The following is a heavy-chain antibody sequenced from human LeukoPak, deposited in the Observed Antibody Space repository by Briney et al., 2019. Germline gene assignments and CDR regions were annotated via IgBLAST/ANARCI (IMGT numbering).Heavy chain of an antibody. J-gene: IGHJ6*02. D-gene: IGHD3-9*01. CDR2: INHSGST. CDR1: GGSFRGYY. Sequence: PETLSLTCAVYGGSFRGYYWSWIRQPPGKGLEWIGEINHSGSTNYNPSLKSRVTISVDTSKNQFSLKLSSVTAADTAVYYCARVASEATYYDILTGYDYYYYGMDVWGQGTTVTVSS. CDR3: ARVASEATYYDILTGYDYYYYGMDV. V-gene: IGHV4-34*01.